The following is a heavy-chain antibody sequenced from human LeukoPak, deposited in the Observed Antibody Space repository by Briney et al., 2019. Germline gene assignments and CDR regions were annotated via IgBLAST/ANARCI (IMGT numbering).Heavy chain of an antibody. D-gene: IGHD1-26*01. Sequence: KSGGSLRLSCAASGFTFSSYSMNWVRQAPGKGLEWVSSISSSSSYIYYADSVKGRFTISGDNAKNTQYLQMNSLRAEDTAVYYCARSGRGGAFDIWGQGTMVTVSS. CDR1: GFTFSSYS. J-gene: IGHJ3*02. CDR2: ISSSSSYI. CDR3: ARSGRGGAFDI. V-gene: IGHV3-21*01.